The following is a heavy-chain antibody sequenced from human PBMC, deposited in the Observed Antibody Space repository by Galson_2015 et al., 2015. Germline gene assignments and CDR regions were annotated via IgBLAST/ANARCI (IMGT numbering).Heavy chain of an antibody. D-gene: IGHD3-9*01. V-gene: IGHV3-7*01. CDR3: ASYVTGYYSYDLDA. Sequence: SLRLSCADSGFTFSSYWMSWVRQAPGKGLEWVAKIRKDGSEKYYVYSVKGRFTISRDNAKNSLYLQMNSLRAEATVVYCFASYVTGYYSYDLDAWGKGTMVTVSS. CDR2: IRKDGSEK. J-gene: IGHJ6*03. CDR1: GFTFSSYW.